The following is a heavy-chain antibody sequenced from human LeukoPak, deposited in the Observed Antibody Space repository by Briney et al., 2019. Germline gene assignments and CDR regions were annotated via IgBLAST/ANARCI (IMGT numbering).Heavy chain of an antibody. J-gene: IGHJ3*02. CDR3: AKGGSRDDAFDI. Sequence: GGSLRLSCAASGFIFSNYAMSWVRQAPGKGLEWVAFIRYDGSNKYYADSVKGRFTISRDNSKNTLYLQMNSLRAEDTAVYYCAKGGSRDDAFDIWGQGTMVTVSS. CDR2: IRYDGSNK. D-gene: IGHD1-26*01. V-gene: IGHV3-30*02. CDR1: GFIFSNYA.